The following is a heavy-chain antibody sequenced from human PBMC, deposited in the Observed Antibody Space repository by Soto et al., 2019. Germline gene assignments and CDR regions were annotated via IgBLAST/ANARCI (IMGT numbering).Heavy chain of an antibody. V-gene: IGHV3-30*03. CDR3: ARGHAPVIHSSFEI. Sequence: QMQLVESGGGVVQPGTSLRVSCEVSGFPFSSYGMHWVRQAPGKGLEWVGAMSSEGNRQDYGASVRGRFSISRDNSKNTLYLQMNSLRGDDTAVYYCARGHAPVIHSSFEIWGEGTVVTVSS. J-gene: IGHJ3*02. CDR2: MSSEGNRQ. CDR1: GFPFSSYG.